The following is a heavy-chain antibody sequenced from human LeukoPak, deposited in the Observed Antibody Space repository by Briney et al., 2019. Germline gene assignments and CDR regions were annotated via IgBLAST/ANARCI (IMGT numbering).Heavy chain of an antibody. J-gene: IGHJ4*02. CDR3: ARDRVAVAGTSTVFDY. V-gene: IGHV3-21*01. D-gene: IGHD6-19*01. CDR2: ISSSSSYI. CDR1: GFTFSSYS. Sequence: PGGSLRLSCAASGFTFSSYSMNWVRQAPGKGLEWVSSISSSSSYIYYADSVKGRFTISRDNAKNSLYLQMNSLRAEDTAVYCCARDRVAVAGTSTVFDYWGQGTLVTVSS.